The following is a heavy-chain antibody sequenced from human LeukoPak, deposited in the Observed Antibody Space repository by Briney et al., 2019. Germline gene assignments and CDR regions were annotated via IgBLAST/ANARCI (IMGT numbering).Heavy chain of an antibody. J-gene: IGHJ3*02. Sequence: ASVKVSCKASGYTFTGYGISWVRQAPGQGLEWMGWISAYNGNTNYAQKLQGRVTMTTDTSTSTAYMELRSLRSDDTAVYYCARGITVVTLGAFDIWGQGTMVTVSS. CDR2: ISAYNGNT. V-gene: IGHV1-18*01. CDR3: ARGITVVTLGAFDI. D-gene: IGHD4-23*01. CDR1: GYTFTGYG.